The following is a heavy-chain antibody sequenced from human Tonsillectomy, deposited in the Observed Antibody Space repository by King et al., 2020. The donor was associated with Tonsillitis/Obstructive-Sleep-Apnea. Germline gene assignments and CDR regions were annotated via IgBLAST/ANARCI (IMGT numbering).Heavy chain of an antibody. V-gene: IGHV3-74*01. D-gene: IGHD3-9*01. CDR3: ATLYALLTGYYSEY. CDR1: GFTFSTYW. Sequence: VQLVESGGGLVQPGGSLRLSCAASGFTFSTYWMHWVRQAPGKGLVWVSRINGDGSSTSYADSVRGRFTISRDNAKNTLYLQMNGLRADDTAVYFCATLYALLTGYYSEYWGQGTLVTVSS. J-gene: IGHJ4*02. CDR2: INGDGSST.